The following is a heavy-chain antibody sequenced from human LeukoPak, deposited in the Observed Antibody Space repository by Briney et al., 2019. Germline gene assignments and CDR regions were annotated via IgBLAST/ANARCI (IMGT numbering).Heavy chain of an antibody. J-gene: IGHJ6*04. V-gene: IGHV3-30*04. CDR1: GLTFSSYA. Sequence: PGRSLRLSCAASGLTFSSYAMHWVRQAPGKGLEWVAVISYDGSNKYYADSVKGRFTISRDNSKNTLYLQMNSLRAEDTAVYYCASTRSHYYYYGMDVWGKGTTVTVSS. CDR3: ASTRSHYYYYGMDV. CDR2: ISYDGSNK.